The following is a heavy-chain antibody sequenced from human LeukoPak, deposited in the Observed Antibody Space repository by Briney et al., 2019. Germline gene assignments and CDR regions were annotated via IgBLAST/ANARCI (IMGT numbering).Heavy chain of an antibody. D-gene: IGHD4-23*01. CDR2: IYRGGNT. Sequence: GGSLRLSCAASGVTFSNAWMSWVRQAPGKGLEWVSVIYRGGNTYYAESVKGRFTISRDNSKNTVYLQMNSLRAEDTGVYYCATFSYAGNAGGSVGYWGQGTLVTVSS. J-gene: IGHJ4*02. CDR1: GVTFSNAW. CDR3: ATFSYAGNAGGSVGY. V-gene: IGHV3-53*01.